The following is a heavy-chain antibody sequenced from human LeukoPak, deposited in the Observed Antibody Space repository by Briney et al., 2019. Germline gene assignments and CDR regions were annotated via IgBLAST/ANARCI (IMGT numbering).Heavy chain of an antibody. CDR3: ARDPVTTFLPGMDV. V-gene: IGHV1-2*02. CDR1: GYTFTGYY. D-gene: IGHD4-17*01. Sequence: ASVKVSCKASGYTFTGYYMHWVRQAPGQGLEWMGWINPNSGGTNYAQKFQGRVTMTRDTSISTAYMELSRLRSDDTAVYYCARDPVTTFLPGMDVWGQGNKVTVSS. CDR2: INPNSGGT. J-gene: IGHJ6*02.